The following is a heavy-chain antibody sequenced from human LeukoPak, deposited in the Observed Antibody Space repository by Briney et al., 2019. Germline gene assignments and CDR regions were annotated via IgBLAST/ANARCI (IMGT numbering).Heavy chain of an antibody. D-gene: IGHD7-27*01. CDR3: ARDSSFLGMGY. Sequence: GGSLRLSCAASGFTFSSYSRNWVRQAPGKGLEWVSYISSSSSTIYYADSVKGRFTISRDNAKNSLYLQMNSLRVEDTAVYYCARDSSFLGMGYWGQGTLVTVSS. J-gene: IGHJ4*02. CDR2: ISSSSSTI. V-gene: IGHV3-48*04. CDR1: GFTFSSYS.